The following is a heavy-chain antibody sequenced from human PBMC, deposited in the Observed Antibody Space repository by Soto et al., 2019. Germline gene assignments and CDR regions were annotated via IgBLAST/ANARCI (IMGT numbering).Heavy chain of an antibody. CDR2: ISGSGGST. V-gene: IGHV3-23*01. Sequence: EVQLLESGGGLVQPGGSLRLSCAASGFTFSSYAISWVRQAPGKGLEWVSAISGSGGSTYYADSVKGRFTISRDNSKNTLYLQMNSLRAEDTAVYYCAKGHCGGDCYSLPVPEYLQHWGQGTLVTVSS. D-gene: IGHD2-21*02. CDR1: GFTFSSYA. J-gene: IGHJ1*01. CDR3: AKGHCGGDCYSLPVPEYLQH.